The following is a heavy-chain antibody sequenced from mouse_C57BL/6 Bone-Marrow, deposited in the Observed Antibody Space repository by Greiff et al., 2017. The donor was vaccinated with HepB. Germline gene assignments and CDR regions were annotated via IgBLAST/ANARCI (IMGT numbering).Heavy chain of an antibody. J-gene: IGHJ2*01. CDR1: GFTFTDYY. CDR2: IRNKANGYTT. Sequence: DVKLVESGGGLVQPGGSLSLSCAASGFTFTDYYMSWVRQPPGKALEWLGFIRNKANGYTTEYSASVKGRFTISRDKSHSILYRQMNALRAEDSATYYCVRWHSYFDYWVQGTTRAVAS. D-gene: IGHD3-1*01. CDR3: VRWHSYFDY. V-gene: IGHV7-3*01.